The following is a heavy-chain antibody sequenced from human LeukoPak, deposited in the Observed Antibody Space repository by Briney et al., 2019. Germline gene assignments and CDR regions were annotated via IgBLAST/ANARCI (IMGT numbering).Heavy chain of an antibody. Sequence: GASVKVSCKASGYTFTNYYIHWVRQAPGQGLEWMGWINPNSGGTNYTQKFQGRVTMTRDTSISTAYMELRSLRSDDTAVYYCARTGPHLIAAAGHPDYYYGMDVWGQGTTVTVSS. CDR2: INPNSGGT. V-gene: IGHV1-2*02. CDR3: ARTGPHLIAAAGHPDYYYGMDV. D-gene: IGHD6-13*01. J-gene: IGHJ6*02. CDR1: GYTFTNYY.